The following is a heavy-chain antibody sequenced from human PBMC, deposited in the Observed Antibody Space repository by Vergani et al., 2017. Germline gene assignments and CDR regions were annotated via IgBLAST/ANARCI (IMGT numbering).Heavy chain of an antibody. V-gene: IGHV3-23*01. J-gene: IGHJ4*02. CDR1: GFSFPGYA. D-gene: IGHD5-12*01. Sequence: EVQLLESGGGLVQPGGSLRLSCEASGFSFPGYAMSWVRQAPGKGLEWVSSVSGSSATPYYADSVVGRFIISRNNSKNTLHLQMNSLRADDAAVYYCTNSSRGYTGYVLDYWGRETLSTVSA. CDR3: TNSSRGYTGYVLDY. CDR2: VSGSSATP.